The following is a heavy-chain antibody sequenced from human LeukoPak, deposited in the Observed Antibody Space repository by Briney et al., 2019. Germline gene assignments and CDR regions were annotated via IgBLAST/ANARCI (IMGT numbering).Heavy chain of an antibody. J-gene: IGHJ4*02. CDR1: GFTFSSYW. CDR3: ARREFTIFGVVPYYFDY. Sequence: GGSLRLSCAASGFTFSSYWMSWVRQAPGKGREWVANIKQDGSEKYYVDSVKGRFTISRDNAKNSLYLQMNSLRAEDTAVYYCARREFTIFGVVPYYFDYWGQGTLVTVSS. V-gene: IGHV3-7*01. D-gene: IGHD3-3*01. CDR2: IKQDGSEK.